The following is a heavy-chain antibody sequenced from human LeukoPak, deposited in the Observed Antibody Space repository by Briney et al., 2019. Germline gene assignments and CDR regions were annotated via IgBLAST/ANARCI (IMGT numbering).Heavy chain of an antibody. J-gene: IGHJ3*02. CDR3: ARQYYSYGNAFDI. Sequence: HPGGSLRLSCAASGFTVSSNYMSWVRQAPGKGLEWVSVIYSGGSTYYADSVKGRFTISRDNSKNTLYLQMNSLRAEDTAVYYCARQYYSYGNAFDIWGQGTMVTASS. V-gene: IGHV3-53*01. CDR1: GFTVSSNY. D-gene: IGHD5-18*01. CDR2: IYSGGST.